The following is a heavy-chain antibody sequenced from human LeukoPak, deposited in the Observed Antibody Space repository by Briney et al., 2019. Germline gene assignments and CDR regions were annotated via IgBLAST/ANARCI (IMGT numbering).Heavy chain of an antibody. V-gene: IGHV4-34*01. Sequence: SETLSLPCAVYGGSFSGYYWSWIRQPPGKGLEWIGEINHSGSTNYNPSLKSRVTISVDTSKNQFSLKLSSVTAADTAVYYCARAHDSSGYYPYYFDYWGQGTLVTVSS. J-gene: IGHJ4*02. CDR3: ARAHDSSGYYPYYFDY. CDR2: INHSGST. CDR1: GGSFSGYY. D-gene: IGHD3-22*01.